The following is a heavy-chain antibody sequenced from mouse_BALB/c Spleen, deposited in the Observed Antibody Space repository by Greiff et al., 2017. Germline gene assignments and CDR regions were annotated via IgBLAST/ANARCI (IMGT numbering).Heavy chain of an antibody. CDR1: GFTFSSYA. D-gene: IGHD2-1*01. CDR3: ARVDGNYVWFAY. CDR2: ISSGGSYT. Sequence: EVQLVESGGGLVKPGGSLKLSCAASGFTFSSYAMSWVRQSPEKRLEWVAEISSGGSYTYYPDTVTGRFTISRDNAKNTLYLEMSSLRSEDTAMYYCARVDGNYVWFAYWGQGTLVTVSA. V-gene: IGHV5-9-4*01. J-gene: IGHJ3*01.